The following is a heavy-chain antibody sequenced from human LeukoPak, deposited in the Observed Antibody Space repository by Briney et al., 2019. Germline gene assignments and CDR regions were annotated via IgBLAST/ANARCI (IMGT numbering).Heavy chain of an antibody. D-gene: IGHD3-22*01. J-gene: IGHJ4*02. Sequence: GGSLRLSCAASGFTFSDAWMSWVRQAPGKGLEWFGRIKSKTDGGTTDYAAPVKGRFTISRDDSKNTLYLQMNSLKIEDTAVYYCARYYGDSGSQYYFDYWGQGTLVTVSS. V-gene: IGHV3-15*01. CDR1: GFTFSDAW. CDR3: ARYYGDSGSQYYFDY. CDR2: IKSKTDGGTT.